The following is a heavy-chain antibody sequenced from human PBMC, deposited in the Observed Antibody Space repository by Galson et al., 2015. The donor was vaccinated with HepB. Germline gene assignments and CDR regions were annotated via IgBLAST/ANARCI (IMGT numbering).Heavy chain of an antibody. J-gene: IGHJ4*02. CDR2: IKQDGSER. CDR3: ARGKYQLLR. D-gene: IGHD2-2*01. Sequence: SLRLSCAASGFTFTSYWMTWVRQAPGKGLEWVANIKQDGSERYYVDSVKGRFTISRDNAKNSLYLQMNSLRAEDTAVYYCARGKYQLLRWGQGTLVTVSS. CDR1: GFTFTSYW. V-gene: IGHV3-7*03.